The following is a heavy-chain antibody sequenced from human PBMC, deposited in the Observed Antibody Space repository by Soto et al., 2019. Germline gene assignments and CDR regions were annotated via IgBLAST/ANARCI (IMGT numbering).Heavy chain of an antibody. J-gene: IGHJ4*02. CDR2: ISSSSTYT. CDR3: ERETYGSGTYLSEPSIDY. CDR1: GFTLSDYY. Sequence: QVQLVESGGGLVKPGGSLRLSCAASGFTLSDYYMNWIRQAPGKRLEWVSYISSSSTYTNYADSVKGRFTISRDNAKNSLYLQMNGLSALDTAVYSGERETYGSGTYLSEPSIDYWGQGTLVTVSS. D-gene: IGHD3-10*01. V-gene: IGHV3-11*05.